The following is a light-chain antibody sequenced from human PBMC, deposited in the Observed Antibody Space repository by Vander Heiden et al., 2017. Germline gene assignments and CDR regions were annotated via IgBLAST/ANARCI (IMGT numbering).Light chain of an antibody. V-gene: IGLV3-21*02. CDR3: QVWDRSSDHYV. CDR2: EDS. Sequence: YELTQPPSVSVAPRETATITCGGKNVGSKSVSWYQQRPGQAPVLVVFEDSDRPSGTPERFSGSNSGNTATLTITRVEAGDEADYFCQVWDRSSDHYVFGIGTKVTVL. CDR1: NVGSKS. J-gene: IGLJ1*01.